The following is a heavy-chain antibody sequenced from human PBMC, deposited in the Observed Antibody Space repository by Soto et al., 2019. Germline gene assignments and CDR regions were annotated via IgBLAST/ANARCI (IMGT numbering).Heavy chain of an antibody. CDR3: ARESAAGTQGRLLYFDY. CDR2: IWYDGSNK. J-gene: IGHJ4*02. V-gene: IGHV3-33*01. Sequence: GGSLRLSCAASGFTFSSYGMHWVRQAPGKGLEWVAVIWYDGSNKYYADSVKGRFTISRDNSKNTLYLQMNSLRAEDTAVYYCARESAAGTQGRLLYFDYWGQGTLVTVSS. D-gene: IGHD6-13*01. CDR1: GFTFSSYG.